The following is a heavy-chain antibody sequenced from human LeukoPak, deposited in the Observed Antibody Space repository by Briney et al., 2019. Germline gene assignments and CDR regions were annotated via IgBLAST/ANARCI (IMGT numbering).Heavy chain of an antibody. D-gene: IGHD6-19*01. CDR2: ISYDGSNK. CDR3: VVAVAGNSLDY. J-gene: IGHJ4*02. Sequence: GRSLRLSCAASGFAFSSYAMHWVRQAPGKGLEWVAVISYDGSNKYYADSVKGRFTISRDNSKNTLYLQMNSLRAEDTAVYYCVVAVAGNSLDYWGQGTLVTVSS. V-gene: IGHV3-30-3*01. CDR1: GFAFSSYA.